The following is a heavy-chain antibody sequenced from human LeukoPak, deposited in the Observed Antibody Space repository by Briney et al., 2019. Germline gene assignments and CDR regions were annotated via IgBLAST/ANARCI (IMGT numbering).Heavy chain of an antibody. CDR3: AKDLGRSSSYSYAFDI. CDR1: GFTFDAYA. V-gene: IGHV3-9*01. D-gene: IGHD3-22*01. J-gene: IGHJ3*02. Sequence: GGSLRLSCAASGFTFDAYAMHWVRQAPGKGLEWVSGISWNSSHIDYADSVKGRFTISRDNAKNSLYLQMNSLRAEDTALYYCAKDLGRSSSYSYAFDIWGQGTMVTVSS. CDR2: ISWNSSHI.